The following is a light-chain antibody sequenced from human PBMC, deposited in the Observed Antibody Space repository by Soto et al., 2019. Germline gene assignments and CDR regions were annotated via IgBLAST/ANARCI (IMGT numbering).Light chain of an antibody. CDR1: QSVLYSSNNKNY. Sequence: DIVMTQSPDSLAVSLGERATINCRSSQSVLYSSNNKNYLSWYQQKPGQPPKLLIYWASARESGVPDRFSGSGSGTDFTLTISSLLAEDEAVYYCQQYYETPYTFGQGTMLEIK. V-gene: IGKV4-1*01. J-gene: IGKJ2*01. CDR3: QQYYETPYT. CDR2: WAS.